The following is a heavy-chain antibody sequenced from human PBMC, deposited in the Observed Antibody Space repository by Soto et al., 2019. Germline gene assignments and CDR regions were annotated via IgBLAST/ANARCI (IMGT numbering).Heavy chain of an antibody. V-gene: IGHV1-69*13. CDR2: IIPIFGTA. Sequence: SVKVSCKASGGTFSSCAISWARQAPGQGLEWMGGIIPIFGTANYAQKFQGRVTITADESTSTAYMELSSLRSEDTAVYYCARAILGYCSGGSCYWAGDFDYWGQGNLVTVSS. D-gene: IGHD2-15*01. CDR3: ARAILGYCSGGSCYWAGDFDY. CDR1: GGTFSSCA. J-gene: IGHJ4*02.